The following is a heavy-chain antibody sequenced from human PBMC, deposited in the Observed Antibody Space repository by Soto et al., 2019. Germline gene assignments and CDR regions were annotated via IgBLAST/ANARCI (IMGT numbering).Heavy chain of an antibody. J-gene: IGHJ4*02. CDR2: ISASGRDT. CDR3: AKGKSSGWYYFDY. V-gene: IGHV3-23*01. Sequence: PGGSLRLSCAASGFTFSNYAMSWVRQAPGKGLEWVSGISASGRDTYYADSVKDRFTISRDSSKNTVYLQMNSLRADDTAIYYCAKGKSSGWYYFDYWGQGTPVTVS. CDR1: GFTFSNYA. D-gene: IGHD6-19*01.